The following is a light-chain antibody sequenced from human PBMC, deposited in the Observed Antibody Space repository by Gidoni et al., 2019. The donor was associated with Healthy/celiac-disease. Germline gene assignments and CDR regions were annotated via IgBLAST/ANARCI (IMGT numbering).Light chain of an antibody. CDR3: QQYNNWPIT. CDR2: GAS. J-gene: IGKJ5*01. CDR1: QSVSSN. V-gene: IGKV3-15*01. Sequence: EIVMTHSPATLSVSPGERATLSCRASQSVSSNLAWYQQKPGQAPRLLIYGASTRATGIPARFSGSGSGTEFTLTISSLQSEDFAVYYCQQYNNWPITFXXXTRLEIK.